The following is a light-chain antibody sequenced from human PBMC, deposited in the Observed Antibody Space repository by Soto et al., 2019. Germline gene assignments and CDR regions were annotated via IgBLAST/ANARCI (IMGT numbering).Light chain of an antibody. CDR2: ANS. V-gene: IGLV1-40*01. CDR3: QSYDSSLSGLYV. CDR1: SSKIGANYD. J-gene: IGLJ1*01. Sequence: QSVLAQPPPVSGAPGQRVTLSCPGRSSKIGANYDVHWYQQLPGTAPKLLIYANSNRPSGVPDRFSGSKSGTSASLAITGLQAEDEADYYCQSYDSSLSGLYVFGTGTKVTVL.